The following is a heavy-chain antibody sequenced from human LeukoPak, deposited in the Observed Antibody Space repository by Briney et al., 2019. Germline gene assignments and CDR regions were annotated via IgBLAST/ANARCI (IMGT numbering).Heavy chain of an antibody. J-gene: IGHJ4*02. V-gene: IGHV3-23*01. CDR1: GFTFSSYA. CDR2: ISGSGGST. D-gene: IGHD3-9*01. CDR3: AKGSTGLSPPFDY. Sequence: GGSLRLSCAASGFTFSSYAMSSVRQARGKGLEWVSAISGSGGSTYYADSVKGRFTISRDNSKNTLYLQMNSLRAEDTAVYYCAKGSTGLSPPFDYWGQGTLVTVSS.